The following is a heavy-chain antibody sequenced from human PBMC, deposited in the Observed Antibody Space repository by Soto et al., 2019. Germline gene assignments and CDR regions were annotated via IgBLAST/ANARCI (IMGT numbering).Heavy chain of an antibody. D-gene: IGHD1-26*01. J-gene: IGHJ4*01. CDR3: ARVGGSGSYCDY. Sequence: QVQLVQSGAEVKKPGASVKVSCKASGYTFTSYGISWVRQAPGQGLEWMGWISAYNGNTNYAQKLQGRVTMTTDTSKSTGYMGLRSLRIDDTAVYYGARVGGSGSYCDYWGQGTLVTVSS. CDR2: ISAYNGNT. V-gene: IGHV1-18*01. CDR1: GYTFTSYG.